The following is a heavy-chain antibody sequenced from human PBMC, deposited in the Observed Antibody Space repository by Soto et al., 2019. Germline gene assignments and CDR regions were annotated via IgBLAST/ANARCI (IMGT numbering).Heavy chain of an antibody. Sequence: EVQLVESGGGLVQPGGSLRLSCAASGFTFSSYSMNWVRQAPGKGLEWVSYISSSSSTIYYADSVKGQFTISRDNAKNSLYLQMNNRRDEDTAVYYCARAGYSSCWSREPTKFDYWGQGTLVTVSS. CDR1: GFTFSSYS. J-gene: IGHJ4*02. V-gene: IGHV3-48*02. D-gene: IGHD6-19*01. CDR3: ARAGYSSCWSREPTKFDY. CDR2: ISSSSSTI.